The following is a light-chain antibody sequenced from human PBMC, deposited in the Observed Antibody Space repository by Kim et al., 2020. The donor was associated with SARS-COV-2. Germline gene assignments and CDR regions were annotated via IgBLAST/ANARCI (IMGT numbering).Light chain of an antibody. Sequence: QSITITCTGTSSDAGGYNYVSWYQQHPGKAPTLMIYDVSNRPSGVSNRFSGSKSGNTASLTISGLQAEDEADYYCSSYTSSSTLGVFGTGTKVTVL. CDR2: DVS. V-gene: IGLV2-14*03. CDR3: SSYTSSSTLGV. CDR1: SSDAGGYNY. J-gene: IGLJ1*01.